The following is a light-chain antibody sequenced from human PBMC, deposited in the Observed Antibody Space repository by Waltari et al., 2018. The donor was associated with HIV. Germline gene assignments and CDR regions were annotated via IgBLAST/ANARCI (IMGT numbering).Light chain of an antibody. CDR2: SAS. Sequence: DIQMTQSPSSLSASVGDRVTITCRASQGIRNDLGWYQQKPGTPPRRLIYSASTLQSGVASRFSGSGSGTEFTLTISSLQTEDSATYYCLQHYDYPRSFGQGTKLGI. V-gene: IGKV1-17*01. CDR1: QGIRND. J-gene: IGKJ2*01. CDR3: LQHYDYPRS.